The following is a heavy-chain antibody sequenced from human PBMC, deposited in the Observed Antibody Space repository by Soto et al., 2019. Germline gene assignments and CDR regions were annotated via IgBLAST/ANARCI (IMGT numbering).Heavy chain of an antibody. V-gene: IGHV4-59*08. CDR1: GGSISSYY. J-gene: IGHJ4*02. D-gene: IGHD1-26*01. Sequence: SETLSLTCTVSGGSISSYYWSWIRQPPGKGLEWIGYIYYSGSTNYNPSLKSRVTISVDTSKNQFSLKLSSVTAADTAVYYCARRETYSGYVDYWGQGTLVTVSS. CDR2: IYYSGST. CDR3: ARRETYSGYVDY.